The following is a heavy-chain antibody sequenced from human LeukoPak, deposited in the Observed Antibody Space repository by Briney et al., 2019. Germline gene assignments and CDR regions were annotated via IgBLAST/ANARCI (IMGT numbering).Heavy chain of an antibody. J-gene: IGHJ5*01. V-gene: IGHV6-1*01. CDR3: ARLVGASWFDS. CDR2: TYYRSKWYN. Sequence: PSQTLSLTCAISGDSVSTNSATWTWLRQSPSRGLEWLGRTYYRSKWYNDYAVSMKSRITINPDTSKNQFSLQLNSATPEDTAVYYCARLVGASWFDSWGQGTLVTVSS. D-gene: IGHD1-26*01. CDR1: GDSVSTNSAT.